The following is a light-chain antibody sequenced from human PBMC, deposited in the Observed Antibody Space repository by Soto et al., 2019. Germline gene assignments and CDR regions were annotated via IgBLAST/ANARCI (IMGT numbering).Light chain of an antibody. CDR3: ASSTSSRVWV. CDR1: SSDVGSYNR. Sequence: QSALTQPPSVSGSPGQSVTISCTGTSSDVGSYNRVSWYQQPPGTAPKLIIYEVTNRPSGVPVRFSGSKSANMASLTISGLQAEDEADYYCASSTSSRVWVFGGGTKLTVL. CDR2: EVT. V-gene: IGLV2-18*02. J-gene: IGLJ3*02.